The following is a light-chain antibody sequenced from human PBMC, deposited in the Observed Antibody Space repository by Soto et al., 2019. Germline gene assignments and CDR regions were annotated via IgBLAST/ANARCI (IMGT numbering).Light chain of an antibody. CDR2: GAS. J-gene: IGKJ4*01. CDR1: QSITNNY. CDR3: KQYGYLVT. V-gene: IGKV3-20*01. Sequence: EIVLTQSPGTLSLSPGESATLSCRASQSITNNYLAWYQQKPGRAHRLLIYGASSRATGIQDRFSGSGSGTDFTLTISRLEPEDFAMYYCKQYGYLVTCGGGTKVDIK.